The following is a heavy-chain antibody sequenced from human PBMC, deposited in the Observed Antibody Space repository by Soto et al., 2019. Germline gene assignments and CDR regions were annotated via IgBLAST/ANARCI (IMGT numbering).Heavy chain of an antibody. V-gene: IGHV1-69*13. Sequence: SVKVSCKASGGTFSSYAISWVRQAPGQGLEWMGGIIPIFGTANYAQKFQGSVTITADESTSTAYMELSSLRSEDTAVYYCARRYCSSGCYYYYYGMDVWGQGTTVTVSS. D-gene: IGHD2-15*01. CDR2: IIPIFGTA. CDR1: GGTFSSYA. CDR3: ARRYCSSGCYYYYYGMDV. J-gene: IGHJ6*02.